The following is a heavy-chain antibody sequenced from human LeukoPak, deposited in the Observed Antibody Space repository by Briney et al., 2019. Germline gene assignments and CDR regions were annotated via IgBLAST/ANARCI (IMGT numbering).Heavy chain of an antibody. J-gene: IGHJ4*02. CDR2: IYYSGST. CDR1: GGSLSSYY. CDR3: ASGECSGGSCQFDY. Sequence: SETLSLTCTVSGGSLSSYYWSWIRQPPGKGLEWIGYIYYSGSTNYNPSLKSRVTISVDTSKNQFSLKLSSVTAADTAVYYCASGECSGGSCQFDYWGQGTLVTVSS. D-gene: IGHD2-15*01. V-gene: IGHV4-59*01.